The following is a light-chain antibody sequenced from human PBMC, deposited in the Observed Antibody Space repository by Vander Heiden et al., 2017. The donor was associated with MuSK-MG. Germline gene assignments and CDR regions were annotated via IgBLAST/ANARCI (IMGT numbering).Light chain of an antibody. J-gene: IGKJ1*01. CDR2: QAS. CDR3: QQYSTYPRT. V-gene: IGKV1-5*03. Sequence: DIQMTQSPSTLSTSVGDRVTITCRARQSISSWLAWYQQKPGKAPKLLIYQASSLESGVPSRFSGSGSGTEFTLTISSLQPDDFATYYCQQYSTYPRTFGQGTMVAIK. CDR1: QSISSW.